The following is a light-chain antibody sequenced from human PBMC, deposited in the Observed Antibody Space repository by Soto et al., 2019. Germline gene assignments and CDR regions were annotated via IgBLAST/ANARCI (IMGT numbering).Light chain of an antibody. Sequence: IQLTQSPSSLSASVGDRVTITCRASQDIAIYLAWYQQKPGEDPKLLIYAASTLYGGVPSRFSGSGSGTDFDLTITRLQAEDFATYECQQLRMYTSTFGGGTKVDIK. CDR1: QDIAIY. CDR3: QQLRMYTST. J-gene: IGKJ4*01. V-gene: IGKV1-9*01. CDR2: AAS.